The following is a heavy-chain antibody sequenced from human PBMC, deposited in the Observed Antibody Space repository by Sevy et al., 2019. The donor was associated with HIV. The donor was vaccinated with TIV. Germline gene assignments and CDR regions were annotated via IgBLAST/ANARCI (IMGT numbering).Heavy chain of an antibody. V-gene: IGHV4-61*02. CDR2: IYTSGST. J-gene: IGHJ4*02. D-gene: IGHD2-2*01. Sequence: SETLYLTCTVSGGSISSGSYYWSWIRQPAGKGLEWIGRIYTSGSTNYNPSLKSRVTISVDTSKNQFSLKLSSVTAADTAMYYCARESGDCSSTSCYEGVFDYWGQGTLVTVSS. CDR3: ARESGDCSSTSCYEGVFDY. CDR1: GGSISSGSYY.